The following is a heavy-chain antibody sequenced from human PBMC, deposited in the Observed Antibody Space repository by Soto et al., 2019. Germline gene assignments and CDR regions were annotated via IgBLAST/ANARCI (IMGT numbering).Heavy chain of an antibody. V-gene: IGHV4-39*01. D-gene: IGHD7-27*01. Sequence: SETLSLTCSVSGGSISVTTYYWGWIRQPPGKGLEWIGSIYYSGSTYYNPSLRGRLTISVDTSKNQFSLRLTSVTAADTAVYYCSKNWNWGSLVHWGQGTLVTVSS. CDR2: IYYSGST. CDR1: GGSISVTTYY. J-gene: IGHJ4*02. CDR3: SKNWNWGSLVH.